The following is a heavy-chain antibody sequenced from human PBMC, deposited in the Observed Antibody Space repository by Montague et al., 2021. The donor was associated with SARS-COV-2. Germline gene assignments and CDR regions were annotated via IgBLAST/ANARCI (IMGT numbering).Heavy chain of an antibody. CDR2: IYDSDTT. J-gene: IGHJ4*02. V-gene: IGHV4-61*01. CDR3: ARAANILSGFYNHPFEY. Sequence: SETLSLTCTVSGGSVISDTYFWSWIRQPPEKGLEWIAYIYDSDTTNNNPSFWSRVSMSSDRSKNQFSLKLTSVTPADTAVYYCARAANILSGFYNHPFEYWGQGILVTVSS. CDR1: GGSVISDTYF. D-gene: IGHD3-9*01.